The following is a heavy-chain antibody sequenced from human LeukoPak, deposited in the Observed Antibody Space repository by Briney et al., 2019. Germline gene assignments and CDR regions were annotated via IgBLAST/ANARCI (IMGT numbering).Heavy chain of an antibody. V-gene: IGHV3-23*01. CDR2: ISGSGGST. CDR3: AKAPDLVVVVYYFDY. CDR1: GFTFSSYA. J-gene: IGHJ4*02. D-gene: IGHD3-22*01. Sequence: GGSLRLSCAASGFTFSSYAMSWVRQAPGKGLEWVSAISGSGGSTYYADSVNGRFTISRDNSKNTLYLQMNSLRAEDTAVYYCAKAPDLVVVVYYFDYWGQGTLVTVSS.